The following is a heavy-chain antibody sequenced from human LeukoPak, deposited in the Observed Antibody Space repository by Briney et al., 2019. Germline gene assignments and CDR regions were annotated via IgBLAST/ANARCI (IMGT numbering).Heavy chain of an antibody. CDR2: ISASGDVT. J-gene: IGHJ3*02. CDR1: GFTFSKFP. Sequence: GGSLRLPCAASGFTFSKFPMGWVRQAPGRGLEWVSAISASGDVTFYAASLRGRFTISRDNSKSTLYLQMNGLRAEDTAIFYCAKSLFTSATGTGRAFHIWGQGTRVTVSS. CDR3: AKSLFTSATGTGRAFHI. D-gene: IGHD1-1*01. V-gene: IGHV3-23*01.